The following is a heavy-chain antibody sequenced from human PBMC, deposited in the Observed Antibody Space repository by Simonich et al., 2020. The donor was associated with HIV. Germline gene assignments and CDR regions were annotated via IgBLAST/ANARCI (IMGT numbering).Heavy chain of an antibody. Sequence: VQLVQSGAEVKKPGATVQISCKVSGYTFTDYYIHWVQQAPGKGLEGRGIINPSGGSTNYAQKLQGRVTMTRDTSITTADRQRSRLRSDDTAVYYCATHGPGSYSSALDIWGQGTMVTVSS. J-gene: IGHJ3*02. CDR1: GYTFTDYY. CDR3: ATHGPGSYSSALDI. D-gene: IGHD1-26*01. CDR2: INPSGGST. V-gene: IGHV1-2*02.